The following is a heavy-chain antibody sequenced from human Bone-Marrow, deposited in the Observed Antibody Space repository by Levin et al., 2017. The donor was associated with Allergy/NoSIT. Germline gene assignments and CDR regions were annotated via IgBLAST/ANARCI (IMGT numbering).Heavy chain of an antibody. CDR2: IYHSGST. CDR1: DDSISSSNW. D-gene: IGHD7-27*01. J-gene: IGHJ5*02. Sequence: SQTLSLTCGVSDDSISSSNWWAWVRQPPGKGLEWIGEIYHSGSTNYNPSLKSRVTISVEKSKNQFSLKLSSVTAADTAVYYCARRNVLAPGEDWFDPWGQGTLVTVSS. V-gene: IGHV4-4*02. CDR3: ARRNVLAPGEDWFDP.